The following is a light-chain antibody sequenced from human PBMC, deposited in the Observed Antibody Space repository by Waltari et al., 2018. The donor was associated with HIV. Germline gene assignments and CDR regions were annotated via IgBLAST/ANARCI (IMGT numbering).Light chain of an antibody. CDR1: SGQVASYNL. J-gene: IGLJ2*01. CDR3: CSYAGTNAFVV. Sequence: QSALPQPASVSGSPGQSITISCTGASGQVASYNLVSWYQQYPDKAPKLIIYEVTKRPSGISTRFSGSKSGNTASLTISGLQSEDEADYYCCSYAGTNAFVVFGGGTKLTVL. CDR2: EVT. V-gene: IGLV2-23*02.